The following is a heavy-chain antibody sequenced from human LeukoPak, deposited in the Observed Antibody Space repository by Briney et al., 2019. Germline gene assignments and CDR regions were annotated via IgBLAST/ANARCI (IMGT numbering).Heavy chain of an antibody. J-gene: IGHJ4*02. D-gene: IGHD3/OR15-3a*01. Sequence: GGSLRLSCAVSGITLSNYGMSWVRQAPGKGLEWVAGISDSGGSTKYADSVKGRFTISRDNPKNTLYLQMNSLRAEDTAVYFCAKRGVVIRVILVGFHREAYYFESWGQGALVTAS. V-gene: IGHV3-23*01. CDR3: AKRGVVIRVILVGFHREAYYFES. CDR1: GITLSNYG. CDR2: ISDSGGST.